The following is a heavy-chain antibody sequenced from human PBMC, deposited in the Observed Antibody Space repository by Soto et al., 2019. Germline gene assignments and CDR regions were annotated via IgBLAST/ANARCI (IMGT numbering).Heavy chain of an antibody. CDR1: GGSISSSSYY. CDR3: ARPGIVDFWSGYSYYYGMDV. CDR2: IYYSGST. Sequence: SETLSRTCTVSGGSISSSSYYWVWIRQPPGKGLDWIGSIYYSGSTYYNPSLKGRVTISVDTSKNQFSLKLSSVTAADTAVYYCARPGIVDFWSGYSYYYGMDVWGQGTTVTVSS. D-gene: IGHD3-3*01. V-gene: IGHV4-39*01. J-gene: IGHJ6*02.